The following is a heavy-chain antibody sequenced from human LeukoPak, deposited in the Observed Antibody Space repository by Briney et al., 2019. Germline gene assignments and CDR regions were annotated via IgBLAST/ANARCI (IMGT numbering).Heavy chain of an antibody. CDR2: IKQDGSEK. CDR3: ASVSITVAERDYMDV. J-gene: IGHJ6*03. Sequence: GGSLRLSCAASGFTFSRYWMSWIRQAPGKGLEWVANIKQDGSEKYYVDSVKGRFTIYRDNAKNSLSLHMNSLRAEDTAVYYCASVSITVAERDYMDVWGKGTTVTVSS. CDR1: GFTFSRYW. D-gene: IGHD6-19*01. V-gene: IGHV3-7*01.